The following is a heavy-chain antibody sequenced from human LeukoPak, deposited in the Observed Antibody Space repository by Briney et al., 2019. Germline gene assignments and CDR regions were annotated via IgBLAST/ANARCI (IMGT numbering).Heavy chain of an antibody. V-gene: IGHV3-21*01. CDR3: TRELSGSSSRHFDY. J-gene: IGHJ4*02. CDR2: ISGSSSYI. Sequence: GGSLRLSCAASGFTFSSYSMNWVRQAPGKGLEWVSSISGSSSYIYYADSVKGRFTISRDSAKNALYLQMNSLRAEDTAVYYCTRELSGSSSRHFDYWGQGTLVTVSS. D-gene: IGHD6-13*01. CDR1: GFTFSSYS.